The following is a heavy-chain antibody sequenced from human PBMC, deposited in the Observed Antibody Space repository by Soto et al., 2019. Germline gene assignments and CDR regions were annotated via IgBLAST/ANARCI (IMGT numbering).Heavy chain of an antibody. CDR1: GGSISSGGYY. CDR2: IYYSEST. CDR3: ARDAYGSGSYYTAYYGMDV. J-gene: IGHJ6*02. Sequence: KPSETLSLTCTVSGGSISSGGYYWSWIRQHPGKGLEWIGYIYYSESTYYNPSLKSRVTISVDTSKNQFSLKLSSVTAADTAVYYCARDAYGSGSYYTAYYGMDVWGQGTTVTVSS. V-gene: IGHV4-31*02. D-gene: IGHD3-10*01.